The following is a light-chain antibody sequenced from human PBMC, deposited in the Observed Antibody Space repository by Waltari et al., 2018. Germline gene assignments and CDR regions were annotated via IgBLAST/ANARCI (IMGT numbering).Light chain of an antibody. CDR2: KAS. CDR3: QQYNNYPFT. V-gene: IGKV1-5*03. Sequence: DIQMTQSPSTLSASVGDRVTITYRASQSISSWLAWYQQKPGKAPKLLIYKASSLESGVPSRFSGSGSGTEFTLTISSLQPDDFATYYCQQYNNYPFTFGPGTKVDIK. J-gene: IGKJ3*01. CDR1: QSISSW.